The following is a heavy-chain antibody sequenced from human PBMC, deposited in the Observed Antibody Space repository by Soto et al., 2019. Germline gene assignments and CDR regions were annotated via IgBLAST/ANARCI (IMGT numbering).Heavy chain of an antibody. CDR2: IKSKTDGGTT. CDR1: GFTFSNAW. CDR3: TSPYYYDSSGYYFDY. D-gene: IGHD3-22*01. Sequence: EVQLVESGGGLVKPGGSLRLSCAASGFTFSNAWMNWVRQAPGKGLEWVGRIKSKTDGGTTEYAAPVKGRFTISRDDSKNTLYLQMNSLKTEDTAVYYCTSPYYYDSSGYYFDYWGQGTLVTVSS. J-gene: IGHJ4*02. V-gene: IGHV3-15*07.